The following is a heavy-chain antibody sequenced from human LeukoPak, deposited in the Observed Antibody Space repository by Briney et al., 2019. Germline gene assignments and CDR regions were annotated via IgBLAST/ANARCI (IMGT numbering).Heavy chain of an antibody. Sequence: SETLSLTCAVYGGSFSGYYWSWIRQPPGKGLEWIGEINHSGSTNYNPSLKSRVTISVDTSKNQFSLKLSSVTAADTAVYYCAREVTDEEPDCWGQGTLVTVSS. D-gene: IGHD2-21*02. CDR2: INHSGST. V-gene: IGHV4-34*01. CDR1: GGSFSGYY. CDR3: AREVTDEEPDC. J-gene: IGHJ4*02.